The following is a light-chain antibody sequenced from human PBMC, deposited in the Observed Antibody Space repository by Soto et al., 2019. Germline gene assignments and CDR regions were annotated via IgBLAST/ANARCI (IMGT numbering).Light chain of an antibody. J-gene: IGKJ1*01. CDR1: QGISKY. CDR3: LQHTSYPWT. Sequence: DIQMTQSPSAMSASVGDRVTITRRASQGISKYLAWFQQRPGKVPRRLVYAASSLQSGVPSRFSGSGSGTEFTLTISSLQPEDFGTYYCLQHTSYPWTFGQGTKVDIK. CDR2: AAS. V-gene: IGKV1-17*03.